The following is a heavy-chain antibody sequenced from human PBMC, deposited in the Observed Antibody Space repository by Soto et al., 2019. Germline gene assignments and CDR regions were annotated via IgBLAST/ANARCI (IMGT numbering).Heavy chain of an antibody. CDR3: ARSSRSPAVAGRDYYGMDV. Sequence: PGGSLRLSCAASGFTFSSYGMHWVRQAPGKGLEWVAVIWYDGSNKYYADSVKGRFTISRDNSKNTLYLQMNSLRAEDTAVYYCARSSRSPAVAGRDYYGMDVWGQGTTVTVSS. V-gene: IGHV3-33*01. CDR2: IWYDGSNK. D-gene: IGHD6-19*01. J-gene: IGHJ6*02. CDR1: GFTFSSYG.